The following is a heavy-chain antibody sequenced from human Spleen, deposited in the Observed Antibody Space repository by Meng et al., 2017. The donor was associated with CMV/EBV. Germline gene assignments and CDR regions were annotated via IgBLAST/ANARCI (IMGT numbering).Heavy chain of an antibody. CDR1: GESVSSNSAA. D-gene: IGHD4/OR15-4a*01. J-gene: IGHJ5*02. V-gene: IGHV6-1*01. CDR2: TYYRSKWYS. CDR3: ARALGAGKGWFDP. Sequence: GESVSSNSAAWNWIRQSPSRGLEWLGRTYYRSKWYSDYGVSVKSRITINSDTSKNQFSLHLNSATPEDTVVYYCARALGAGKGWFDPWGQGTLVTVSS.